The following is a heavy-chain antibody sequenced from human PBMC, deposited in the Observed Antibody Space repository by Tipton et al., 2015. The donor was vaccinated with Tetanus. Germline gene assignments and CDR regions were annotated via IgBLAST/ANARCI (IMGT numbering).Heavy chain of an antibody. CDR1: GGSMSTYY. Sequence: TLSLTCTVSGGSMSTYYWSWIRQPPGKGLEWIGYVYYTGSTDYNPSLKSRVTISVDTSKSQFSLRLTSVTAADTAVYYCARANYDSSKKGPFDSWGQGSLVIVSS. D-gene: IGHD1-7*01. CDR2: VYYTGST. CDR3: ARANYDSSKKGPFDS. V-gene: IGHV4-59*01. J-gene: IGHJ4*02.